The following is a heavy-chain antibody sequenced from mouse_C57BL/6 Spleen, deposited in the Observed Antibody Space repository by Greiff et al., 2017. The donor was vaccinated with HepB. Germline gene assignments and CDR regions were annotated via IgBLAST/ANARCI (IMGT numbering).Heavy chain of an antibody. V-gene: IGHV7-4*01. CDR1: GFVFIDYS. CDR3: VKAVSSGSSYTWFAY. Sequence: EVNVVESGGGLVQPGSSLRLSCAASGFVFIDYSMSWVRQLPGKSPEWLALIRNKVNGYTTDYSASVKGRFTISRDNSQNILYLQMNTLRAEDSATYYCVKAVSSGSSYTWFAYWGQGTLVTVSA. CDR2: IRNKVNGYTT. J-gene: IGHJ3*01. D-gene: IGHD1-1*01.